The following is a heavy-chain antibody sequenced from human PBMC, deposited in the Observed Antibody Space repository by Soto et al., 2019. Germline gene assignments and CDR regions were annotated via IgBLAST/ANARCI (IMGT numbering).Heavy chain of an antibody. J-gene: IGHJ4*02. V-gene: IGHV3-15*07. CDR1: GFSFSNAW. CDR3: TSDGLTVYAAFDF. CDR2: IKRTTEGGTT. Sequence: EVQLVESGGGLVNPGGSLRLSCVASGFSFSNAWMNWVRQAPGKGLEWVGRIKRTTEGGTTDNAAPVKGRFTISRDDAKNTLYLQMNSLQAEDTAVYYCTSDGLTVYAAFDFWGQGTLVTVSS. D-gene: IGHD2-8*01.